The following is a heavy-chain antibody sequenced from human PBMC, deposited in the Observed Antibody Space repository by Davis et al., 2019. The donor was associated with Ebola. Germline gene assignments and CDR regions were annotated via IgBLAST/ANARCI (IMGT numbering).Heavy chain of an antibody. J-gene: IGHJ4*02. CDR2: IKQDGSEK. CDR1: GFTFSDYY. V-gene: IGHV3-7*01. CDR3: ARDDNTVTTSYFDY. Sequence: GESLKISCAASGFTFSDYYMSWIRQAPGKGLEWVANIKQDGSEKYYVDSVKGRFTISRDNAKNSLYLQMNSLRAEDTAVYYCARDDNTVTTSYFDYWGQGTLVTVSS. D-gene: IGHD4-17*01.